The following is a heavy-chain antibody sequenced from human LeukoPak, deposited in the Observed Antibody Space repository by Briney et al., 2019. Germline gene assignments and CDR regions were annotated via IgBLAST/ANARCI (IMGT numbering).Heavy chain of an antibody. J-gene: IGHJ5*02. CDR3: ARDGALAAAWPYWFDP. Sequence: GASVKVSCKASGYTFTSYGISWVRQAPGQGLEWMGWISAYNGNTNYAQKLQGRVTMTTDTSTSTAYMELRSLRSDDTAVYYCARDGALAAAWPYWFDPWGQGTLVTVSS. CDR1: GYTFTSYG. V-gene: IGHV1-18*01. D-gene: IGHD6-13*01. CDR2: ISAYNGNT.